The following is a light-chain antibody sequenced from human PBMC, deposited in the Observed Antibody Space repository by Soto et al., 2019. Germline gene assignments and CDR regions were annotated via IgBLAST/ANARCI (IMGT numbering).Light chain of an antibody. CDR3: QQYAYWPLT. Sequence: IVMTQSPATVSVSPGESTSLSCRASRTIGTNLGWYQQKPGQAPRLLISKTSNRATGVPARFSGSGSGTEFTLTITSLQSEDIAVYYCQQYAYWPLTFGGGTKVDIK. J-gene: IGKJ4*01. V-gene: IGKV3-15*01. CDR2: KTS. CDR1: RTIGTN.